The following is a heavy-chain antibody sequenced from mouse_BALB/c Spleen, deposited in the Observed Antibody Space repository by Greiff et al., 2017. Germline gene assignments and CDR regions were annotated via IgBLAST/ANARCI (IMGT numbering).Heavy chain of an antibody. Sequence: VQLQQSGPELVKPGASVKISCKASGYAFSSSWMNWVKQRPGQGLEWIGRIYPGDGDTNYNGKFKGKATLTADKSSSTAYMQLSSLTSVDSAVYFCAREGDYDDYAMDYWGQGTSVTVSS. CDR2: IYPGDGDT. CDR1: GYAFSSSW. V-gene: IGHV1-82*01. D-gene: IGHD2-4*01. J-gene: IGHJ4*01. CDR3: AREGDYDDYAMDY.